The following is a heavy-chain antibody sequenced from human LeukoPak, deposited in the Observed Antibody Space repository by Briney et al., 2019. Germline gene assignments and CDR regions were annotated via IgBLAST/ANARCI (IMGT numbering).Heavy chain of an antibody. D-gene: IGHD3-16*01. Sequence: PGGSLRLSCAASGFTFDDFTMHWVRQAPGKGLEWVSLISWDGGRTYQTDSVKGRFTISRDNAKNSLFLEMSSLRADDTAVYFCARDVEGGTFNIWGQGTTVTVSS. J-gene: IGHJ3*02. V-gene: IGHV3-43*01. CDR2: ISWDGGRT. CDR3: ARDVEGGTFNI. CDR1: GFTFDDFT.